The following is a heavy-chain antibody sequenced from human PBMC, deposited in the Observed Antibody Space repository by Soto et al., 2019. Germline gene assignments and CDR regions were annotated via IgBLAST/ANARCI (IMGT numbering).Heavy chain of an antibody. Sequence: QVQLVESGGGVVQPGRSLRLSCAASGFTFSSYGIHWVRQAPGKGLEWVAVISYDGSNKYYADSVKGRFTISRDNSKNTLYLQMNSLRPEDTAVYYCAKGGRVVVLPRLWGQGTLVTVSS. CDR2: ISYDGSNK. CDR3: AKGGRVVVLPRL. CDR1: GFTFSSYG. V-gene: IGHV3-30*18. D-gene: IGHD2-2*01. J-gene: IGHJ4*02.